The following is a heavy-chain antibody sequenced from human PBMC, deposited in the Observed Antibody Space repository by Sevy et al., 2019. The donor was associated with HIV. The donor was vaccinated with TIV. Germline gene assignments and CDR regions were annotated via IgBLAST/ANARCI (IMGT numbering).Heavy chain of an antibody. Sequence: SETLSLTCTVSGGSISSSSYYWGWIRQPPGKGLEWIGSIYYSGSTYYNPSLKSRVTISVDTSKNQFSLKLSSVTAADTAVYYCARHRRIVLMVYDLVDAFDIWGQGTMVTVSS. V-gene: IGHV4-39*01. CDR1: GGSISSSSYY. D-gene: IGHD2-8*01. J-gene: IGHJ3*02. CDR2: IYYSGST. CDR3: ARHRRIVLMVYDLVDAFDI.